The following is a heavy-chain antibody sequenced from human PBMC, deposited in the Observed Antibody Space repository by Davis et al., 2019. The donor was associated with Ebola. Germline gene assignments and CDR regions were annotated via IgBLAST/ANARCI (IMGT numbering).Heavy chain of an antibody. Sequence: SVKVSCKASGGTFSSYAISWVRQAPGQGLEWMGGIIPIFGTANYAQKFQGRVTITADESTSTAYMELSSLRSEDTAVYYCARDRWGGYNNRSIDYWGQGTLVTVSS. J-gene: IGHJ4*02. CDR1: GGTFSSYA. CDR2: IIPIFGTA. V-gene: IGHV1-69*13. CDR3: ARDRWGGYNNRSIDY. D-gene: IGHD5-24*01.